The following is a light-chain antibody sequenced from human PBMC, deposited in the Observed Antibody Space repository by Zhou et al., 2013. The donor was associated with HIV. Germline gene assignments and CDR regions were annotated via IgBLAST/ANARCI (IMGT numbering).Light chain of an antibody. V-gene: IGKV3-11*01. CDR2: DAS. J-gene: IGKJ2*01. CDR3: QQYDTWPS. CDR1: QSVNTF. Sequence: EIVLTQSPATLSLSPGERATLSCRASQSVNTFLAWYQQKPGQAPRLLIYDASNTAPGIPDRFSGSESGTDFTLTISGLQSEDFALYYCQQYDTWPSFGQGTKLQIK.